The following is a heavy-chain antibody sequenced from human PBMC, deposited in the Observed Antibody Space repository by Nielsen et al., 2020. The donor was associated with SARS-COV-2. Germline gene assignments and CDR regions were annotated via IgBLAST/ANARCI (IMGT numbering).Heavy chain of an antibody. V-gene: IGHV3-23*01. CDR3: AKVSSSWYVGYFDY. CDR2: ISGSGGST. Sequence: SLKISCAASGFTFSSYAMSWVRQAPGKGLEWVSAISGSGGSTYYADSVKGRFTISRDNSKNTLYLQMNSLRAEDTAVYYCAKVSSSWYVGYFDYWGQGTLVTVSS. J-gene: IGHJ4*02. CDR1: GFTFSSYA. D-gene: IGHD6-13*01.